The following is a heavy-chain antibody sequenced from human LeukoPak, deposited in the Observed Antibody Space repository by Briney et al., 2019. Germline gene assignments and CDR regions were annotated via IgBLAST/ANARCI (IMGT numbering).Heavy chain of an antibody. CDR1: GFTFSSYA. V-gene: IGHV3-23*01. CDR2: ISSSGIST. Sequence: GGSLRLSCAASGFTFSSYAMSWVRQAPGKGLEWVSAISSSGISTYYADSVKGRFTISRDNSKNTLHLQMSSLRAGDTAVVYCAKVRGGYAFDIWGQGTMVTVSS. CDR3: AKVRGGYAFDI. D-gene: IGHD3-16*01. J-gene: IGHJ3*02.